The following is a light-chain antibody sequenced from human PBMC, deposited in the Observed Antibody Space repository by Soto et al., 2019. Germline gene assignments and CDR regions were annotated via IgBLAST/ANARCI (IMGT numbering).Light chain of an antibody. J-gene: IGLJ3*02. Sequence: QSALTQPACVSGSPGQSITISCTGTSSDVGVYDYVSWYQQHPGKAPKLLIYDVSNRPAGLSNRFSGSKSGNTASLTISGLQPADEADYYCSSYTTSTTRVFGGGTKLTVL. CDR1: SSDVGVYDY. V-gene: IGLV2-14*03. CDR2: DVS. CDR3: SSYTTSTTRV.